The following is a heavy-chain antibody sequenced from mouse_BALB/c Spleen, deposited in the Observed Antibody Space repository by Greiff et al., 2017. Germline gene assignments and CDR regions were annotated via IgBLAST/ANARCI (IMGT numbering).Heavy chain of an antibody. CDR3: ARQYGSSYEGYAMDY. Sequence: VKLQESGAELVRPGVSVKISCKGSGYTFTDYAMHWVKQSHAKSLEWIGVISTYYGDASYNQKFKGKATMTVDKSSSTAYMELARLTSEDSAIYYCARQYGSSYEGYAMDYWGQGTSVTVSS. CDR1: GYTFTDYA. D-gene: IGHD1-1*01. CDR2: ISTYYGDA. J-gene: IGHJ4*01. V-gene: IGHV1S137*01.